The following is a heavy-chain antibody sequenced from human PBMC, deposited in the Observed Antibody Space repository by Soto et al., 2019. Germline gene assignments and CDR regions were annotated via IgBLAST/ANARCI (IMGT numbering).Heavy chain of an antibody. CDR1: GGSIGSGGDY. V-gene: IGHV4-31*03. CDR2: IYYSGST. CDR3: ARLGYDSSGPDAFDI. Sequence: PSETLSLTCTVSGGSIGSGGDYWSWIRQHPGKGLEWIGYIYYSGSTYYNPSLKSRVTISVDTSKNQFSLKLSSVTAADTAVYYCARLGYDSSGPDAFDIWGQGTMVTVSS. J-gene: IGHJ3*02. D-gene: IGHD3-22*01.